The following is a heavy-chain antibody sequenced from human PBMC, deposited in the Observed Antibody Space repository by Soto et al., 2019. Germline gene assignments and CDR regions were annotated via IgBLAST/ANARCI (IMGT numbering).Heavy chain of an antibody. D-gene: IGHD6-19*01. Sequence: LRLSCAASGFTFSSYAMSWVRQAPGKGLQWVSAISGSGRTRHYADSVKGRFTISRDNSKNTLYLQMNSLRVDDTAVYYRAKETASDWYVWFDPWGQGTLVTVSS. CDR1: GFTFSSYA. J-gene: IGHJ5*02. CDR2: ISGSGRTR. V-gene: IGHV3-23*01. CDR3: AKETASDWYVWFDP.